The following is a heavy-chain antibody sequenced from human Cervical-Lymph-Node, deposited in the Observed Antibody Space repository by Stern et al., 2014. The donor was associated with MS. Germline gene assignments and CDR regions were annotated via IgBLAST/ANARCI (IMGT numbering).Heavy chain of an antibody. CDR1: GGSFSNDS. CDR2: LSRMFGSS. D-gene: IGHD6-13*01. CDR3: ARDQGGIADS. Sequence: QDQLVQSGAGVKKPGSSLKVSCKASGGSFSNDSINWVRQAPGQGLEWMVGLSRMFGSSNYAQKFQGRVTTTADVSTSTAYMELTSLRSEDTAVYFCARDQGGIADSWGQGTLVIVSS. V-gene: IGHV1-69*12. J-gene: IGHJ4*02.